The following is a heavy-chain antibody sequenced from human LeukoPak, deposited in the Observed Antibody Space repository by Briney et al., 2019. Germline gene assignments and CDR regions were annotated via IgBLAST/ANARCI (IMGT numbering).Heavy chain of an antibody. D-gene: IGHD3-3*01. CDR2: INSDGSST. CDR1: GFTFSSYW. J-gene: IGHJ4*02. CDR3: ARDTSNSHYDFWSGYYTGFDY. Sequence: GGSLRLSCAASGFTFSSYWMHWVRQAPGKGLVWVSRINSDGSSTSYADSVKGRFTISRDNAKNTLYLQMNSLRAEDTAVYYCARDTSNSHYDFWSGYYTGFDYWGQGTLVTVSS. V-gene: IGHV3-74*01.